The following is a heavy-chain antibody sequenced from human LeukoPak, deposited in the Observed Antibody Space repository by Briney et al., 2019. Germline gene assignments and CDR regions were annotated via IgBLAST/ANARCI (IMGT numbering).Heavy chain of an antibody. J-gene: IGHJ4*02. D-gene: IGHD2-2*01. CDR2: IRYDGSNK. CDR3: AKDRNIVVVPAASPYCFDY. V-gene: IGHV3-30*02. CDR1: GLTFSSYG. Sequence: GGSLRLSCAASGLTFSSYGMHWVRQAPGKGLEWVAFIRYDGSNKYYADSVKGRFTISRDNSKNTLYLQMNSLRAEDTAVYYCAKDRNIVVVPAASPYCFDYWGQGTLVTVSS.